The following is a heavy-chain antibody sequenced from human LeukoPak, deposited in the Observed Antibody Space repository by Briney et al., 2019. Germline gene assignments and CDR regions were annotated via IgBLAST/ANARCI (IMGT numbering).Heavy chain of an antibody. V-gene: IGHV4-61*01. Sequence: PSETLSLTCTVSGGSVSSGSYYWSWIRQPPGKGLEWIGYIYYSGSTNYNPSLKSRVTISVDTSKNQFPLKLSSVTAADTAVYYCASSIPAYDSSGYYLIDYWGQGTLVTVSS. CDR1: GGSVSSGSYY. D-gene: IGHD3-22*01. CDR3: ASSIPAYDSSGYYLIDY. CDR2: IYYSGST. J-gene: IGHJ4*02.